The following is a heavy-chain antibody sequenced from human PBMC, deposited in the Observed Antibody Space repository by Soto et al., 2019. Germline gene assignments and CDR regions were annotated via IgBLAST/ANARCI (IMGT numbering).Heavy chain of an antibody. Sequence: PGGSLRLSCAASGFTFSSYGMHWVRQAPGKGLEWVAVIWYDGSNKYYADSVKGRFTISRDNSKNTLYLQMNSLRAEDTAVYYCAREYGAVAGWGYYYGMDVWGQGTTVTVSS. J-gene: IGHJ6*02. CDR3: AREYGAVAGWGYYYGMDV. V-gene: IGHV3-33*01. CDR2: IWYDGSNK. CDR1: GFTFSSYG. D-gene: IGHD6-19*01.